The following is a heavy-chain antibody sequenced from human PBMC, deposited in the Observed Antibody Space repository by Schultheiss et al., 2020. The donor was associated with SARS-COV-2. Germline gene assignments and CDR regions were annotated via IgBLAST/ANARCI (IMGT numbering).Heavy chain of an antibody. J-gene: IGHJ1*01. Sequence: GGSLRLSCAASGFTFSSYSMNWVRQAPGKGLEWVSSISSSSSYIYYADSVKGRFTISRDNAKNSLYLQMNSLRAEDTAVYYCARDVSSGLYFQHWGQGTLVTVSS. D-gene: IGHD3-22*01. CDR1: GFTFSSYS. CDR3: ARDVSSGLYFQH. V-gene: IGHV3-21*01. CDR2: ISSSSSYI.